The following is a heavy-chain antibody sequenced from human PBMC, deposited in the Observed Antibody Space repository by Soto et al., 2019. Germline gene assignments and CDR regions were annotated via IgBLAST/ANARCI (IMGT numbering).Heavy chain of an antibody. J-gene: IGHJ5*02. CDR3: ARQQTTVTTGGFDP. D-gene: IGHD4-17*01. V-gene: IGHV5-51*01. Sequence: GESLKISCKGSGYSFTSYWIGCVRQMPGKGLEWMGIIYPGDSDTRYSPSFQGRVTISADKSISTAYLQWSSRKASDTAMYYCARQQTTVTTGGFDPWGQGTLVTVSS. CDR1: GYSFTSYW. CDR2: IYPGDSDT.